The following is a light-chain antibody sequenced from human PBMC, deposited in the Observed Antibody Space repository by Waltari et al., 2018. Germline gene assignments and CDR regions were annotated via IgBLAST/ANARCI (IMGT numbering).Light chain of an antibody. Sequence: SYELTQPPSVSVSPGQTASITCSGAKLGDKYASWYQQKPGQSPVLFIYQDTKRPSGIPGRFAGSNAGKTATLTISGTQGREEADYYCLAWDSSTAWVFGGGTKLTVL. J-gene: IGLJ3*02. CDR1: KLGDKY. CDR2: QDT. CDR3: LAWDSSTAWV. V-gene: IGLV3-1*01.